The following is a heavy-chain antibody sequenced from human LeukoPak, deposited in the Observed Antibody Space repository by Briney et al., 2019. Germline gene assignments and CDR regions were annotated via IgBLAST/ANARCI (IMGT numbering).Heavy chain of an antibody. CDR3: ARMRMITFGGVIVRTYYFDY. D-gene: IGHD3-16*02. J-gene: IGHJ4*02. V-gene: IGHV4-38-2*01. Sequence: SETLSLTCAVSNYSISSGYYWGWIRQPPGKGLEWIGSIYHRGNTYYNPSLKSRVTISADTSKNQFSLKLSSVTAADTAVYYCARMRMITFGGVIVRTYYFDYWGQGTLVIVSS. CDR2: IYHRGNT. CDR1: NYSISSGYY.